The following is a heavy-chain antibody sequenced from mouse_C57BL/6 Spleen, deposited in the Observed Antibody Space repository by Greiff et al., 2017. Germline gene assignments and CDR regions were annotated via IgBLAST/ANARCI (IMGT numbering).Heavy chain of an antibody. CDR1: GFTFSNYW. CDR2: IRLNSDNYAT. CDR3: TTIYYYGSSGGYFDV. V-gene: IGHV6-3*01. J-gene: IGHJ1*03. Sequence: DVKLVESGGGLVQPGGSMKLSCVASGFTFSNYWMNWVRQSPEKGLEWVAQIRLNSDNYATHYAESVKGRFTISRDDSKSSVYLQMNNLRAEDTGIYYCTTIYYYGSSGGYFDVWGTGTTVTVSS. D-gene: IGHD1-1*01.